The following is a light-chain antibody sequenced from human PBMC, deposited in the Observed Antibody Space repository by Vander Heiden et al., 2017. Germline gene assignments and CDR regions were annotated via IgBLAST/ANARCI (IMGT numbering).Light chain of an antibody. V-gene: IGLV3-21*02. CDR1: NIGSKR. CDR2: DDS. J-gene: IGLJ3*02. CDR3: QVWDSSSDHRNWV. Sequence: SYLLTHPPSVSLSPGQRARITWGRNNIGSKRVHWYQQKPGQAPVLVVYDDSDRPSGIPERFSGSNSINTATLTISRVEAGDEADYYCQVWDSSSDHRNWVFGGGTKLTVL.